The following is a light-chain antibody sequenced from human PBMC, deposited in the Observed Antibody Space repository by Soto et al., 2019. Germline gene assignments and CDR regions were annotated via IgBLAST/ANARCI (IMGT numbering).Light chain of an antibody. V-gene: IGKV3-20*01. CDR3: QQYVSIPRT. J-gene: IGKJ4*01. Sequence: EIVLTQSPGTLSLSPGERATLSCRASQSVGTYLAWYQQKPGQAPRLLIYGASSRATGIPDRFSGSGSGTDFTLTISRLEPEDFAVYYCQQYVSIPRTFGGGTKVDIK. CDR1: QSVGTY. CDR2: GAS.